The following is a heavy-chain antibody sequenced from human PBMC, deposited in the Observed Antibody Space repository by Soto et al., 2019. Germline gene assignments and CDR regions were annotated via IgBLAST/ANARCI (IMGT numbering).Heavy chain of an antibody. Sequence: TSVKVTCKASGYSFTNYGSSWVRQAPGQGLEWMGWISVYNGNTNYAERLQGRVTMTTDTSTSTAYMELWSLRSDDTAMYYCARGYSHGSYWYFDLWGRGTLVTVSS. CDR2: ISVYNGNT. CDR1: GYSFTNYG. J-gene: IGHJ2*01. V-gene: IGHV1-18*04. CDR3: ARGYSHGSYWYFDL. D-gene: IGHD5-18*01.